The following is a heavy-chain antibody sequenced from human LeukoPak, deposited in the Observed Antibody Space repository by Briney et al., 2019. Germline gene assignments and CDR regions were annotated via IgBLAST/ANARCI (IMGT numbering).Heavy chain of an antibody. Sequence: ASVKVSCKASGYTFTGYYIHWVRQAPGQGLEWMGWINPNRGGTNYAKNFQGRVSMTRDTSISTAYMELSRLRSDDTAVYYCARGVGSGWYFDLWGRGTLVTVSS. CDR1: GYTFTGYY. J-gene: IGHJ2*01. D-gene: IGHD3-10*01. V-gene: IGHV1-2*02. CDR2: INPNRGGT. CDR3: ARGVGSGWYFDL.